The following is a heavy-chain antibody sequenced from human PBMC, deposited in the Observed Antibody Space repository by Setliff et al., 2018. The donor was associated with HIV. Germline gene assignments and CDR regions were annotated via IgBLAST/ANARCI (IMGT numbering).Heavy chain of an antibody. CDR2: IYVNGGST. Sequence: SETLSLTCSVSGDSISSGIYHWSWIRQPAGKGLEWIGRIYVNGGSTTYSPSLKSRVTISVDTSKNQFSLNLSSVTAADTAVYYCARAGYELGQYNWFDPWGQGTLVTVSS. J-gene: IGHJ5*02. V-gene: IGHV4-61*02. CDR1: GDSISSGIYH. D-gene: IGHD2-2*01. CDR3: ARAGYELGQYNWFDP.